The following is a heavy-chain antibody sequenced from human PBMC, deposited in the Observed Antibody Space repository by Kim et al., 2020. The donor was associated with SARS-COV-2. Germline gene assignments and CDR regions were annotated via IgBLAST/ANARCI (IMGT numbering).Heavy chain of an antibody. CDR2: IIPILGIA. D-gene: IGHD6-6*01. Sequence: SVKVSCKASGGTFSSYAISWVRQAPGQGLEWMGRIIPILGIANYAQKFQGRVTITADKSTSTAYMELSSLRSEDTAVYYCAREGIAARLSYYYYYMDVWGKGTTVTVSS. CDR3: AREGIAARLSYYYYYMDV. CDR1: GGTFSSYA. J-gene: IGHJ6*03. V-gene: IGHV1-69*04.